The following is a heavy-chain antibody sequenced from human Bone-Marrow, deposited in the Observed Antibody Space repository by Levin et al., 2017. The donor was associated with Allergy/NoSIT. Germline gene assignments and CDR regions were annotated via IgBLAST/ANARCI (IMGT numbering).Heavy chain of an antibody. Sequence: GESLKISCKGSGYSFTSYWISWVRQMPGKGLEWMGRIDPSDSYTNYSPSFQGHVTISADKSISTAYLQWSSLKASDTAMYYCARGGYSSGPDRWFDPWGQGTLVTVSS. V-gene: IGHV5-10-1*01. D-gene: IGHD6-19*01. CDR1: GYSFTSYW. CDR3: ARGGYSSGPDRWFDP. J-gene: IGHJ5*02. CDR2: IDPSDSYT.